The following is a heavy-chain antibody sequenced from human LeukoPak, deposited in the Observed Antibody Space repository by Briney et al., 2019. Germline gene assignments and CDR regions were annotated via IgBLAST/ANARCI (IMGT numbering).Heavy chain of an antibody. V-gene: IGHV1-18*04. CDR1: GYTFTGYY. CDR3: ARDFWVGYSSSWYVNWFDP. D-gene: IGHD6-13*01. Sequence: ASVKVSCKASGYTFTGYYMHWVRQAPGQGLEWMGWISAYNGNTNYAQKLQGRVTMTTDTSTSTAYMELRSLRSDDTAVYYCARDFWVGYSSSWYVNWFDPWGQGTLVTVSS. J-gene: IGHJ5*02. CDR2: ISAYNGNT.